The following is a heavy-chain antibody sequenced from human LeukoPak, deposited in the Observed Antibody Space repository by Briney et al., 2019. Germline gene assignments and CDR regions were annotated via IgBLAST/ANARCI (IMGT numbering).Heavy chain of an antibody. CDR2: ISYDGSNK. CDR3: AKVMYSSGWYGGYYFDY. J-gene: IGHJ4*02. Sequence: GGSLRLSCAASGFTFSSYAMHWVRQAPGKGVEWVAVISYDGSNKYYADSVKGRFTISRDNSKNTLYLQMISLRAEDTAVYYCAKVMYSSGWYGGYYFDYWGQGTLVTVSS. D-gene: IGHD6-19*01. V-gene: IGHV3-30-3*01. CDR1: GFTFSSYA.